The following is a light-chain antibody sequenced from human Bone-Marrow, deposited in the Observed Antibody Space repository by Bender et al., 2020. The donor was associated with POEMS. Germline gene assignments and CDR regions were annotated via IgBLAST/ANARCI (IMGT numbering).Light chain of an antibody. CDR1: KLSDKY. Sequence: SYELTQPPSVSVSPGQTASISCSGHKLSDKYVCWYQQKPGQSPLLVVYQDSKRPSEVPDRFSGSRSGTSASLAISGLQSEDEADYYCAVWDDSLNGWVFGGGTKLTVL. CDR3: AVWDDSLNGWV. J-gene: IGLJ3*02. V-gene: IGLV3-1*01. CDR2: QDS.